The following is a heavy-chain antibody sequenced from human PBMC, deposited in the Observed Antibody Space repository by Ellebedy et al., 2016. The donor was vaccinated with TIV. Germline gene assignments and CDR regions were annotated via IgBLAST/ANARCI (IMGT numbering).Heavy chain of an antibody. CDR1: GFTFSSYG. CDR3: VKDEGATRYYGMDV. D-gene: IGHD1-26*01. CDR2: ISYDGTKK. V-gene: IGHV3-30*18. Sequence: GGSLRLSXAASGFTFSSYGMHWVRQAPGMGLEWVAVISYDGTKKYYADSVKGRFTISRDNSRNTLFVEMNSLRTEDTAVYYCVKDEGATRYYGMDVWGQGTRVTVSS. J-gene: IGHJ6*02.